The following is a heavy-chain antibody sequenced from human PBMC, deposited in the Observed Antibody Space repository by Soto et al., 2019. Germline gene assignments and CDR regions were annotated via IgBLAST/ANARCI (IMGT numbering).Heavy chain of an antibody. CDR1: GFTFSSYS. Sequence: EVQLVESGGGLVKPAGSLRLSCAASGFTFSSYSMNWVRQAPGKGLECVSSISSSSSYIYYADSVKGRFTISRDNAKNSLYLQMNSLRAEDTAVYYCARGYHYYDSSGYDKWDAFDIWGQGTMVTVSS. V-gene: IGHV3-21*01. D-gene: IGHD3-22*01. J-gene: IGHJ3*02. CDR2: ISSSSSYI. CDR3: ARGYHYYDSSGYDKWDAFDI.